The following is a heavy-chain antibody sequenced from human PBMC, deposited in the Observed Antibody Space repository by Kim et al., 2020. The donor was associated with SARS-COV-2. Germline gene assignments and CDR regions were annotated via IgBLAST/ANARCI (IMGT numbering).Heavy chain of an antibody. CDR3: ARDSRGAKRGYYFDY. V-gene: IGHV4-4*02. Sequence: SETLSLTCAVSGGSISSNNWWSWVRQPPGKGLEWIGEIYHSGSTNYNPSLKSRVTISVHKSKNQFSLKLNSVTAADTAVYYCARDSRGAKRGYYFDYWGQGTLVTVSS. D-gene: IGHD3-10*01. J-gene: IGHJ4*02. CDR2: IYHSGST. CDR1: GGSISSNNW.